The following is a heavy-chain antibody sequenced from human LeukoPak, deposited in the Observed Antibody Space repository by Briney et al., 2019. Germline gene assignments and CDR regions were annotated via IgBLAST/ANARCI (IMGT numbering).Heavy chain of an antibody. CDR2: INHSGST. V-gene: IGHV4-34*01. D-gene: IGHD2-2*01. Sequence: PSETLSLTCAVYGGSFSGYYWSWIRQPPGKGLEWMGEINHSGSTNYNPSLKSRVTISVDTSKNQFSLKLSSVTAADTAVYYCARGNGNCSSTSCYGKNFDYWGQGTLVTVSS. J-gene: IGHJ4*02. CDR3: ARGNGNCSSTSCYGKNFDY. CDR1: GGSFSGYY.